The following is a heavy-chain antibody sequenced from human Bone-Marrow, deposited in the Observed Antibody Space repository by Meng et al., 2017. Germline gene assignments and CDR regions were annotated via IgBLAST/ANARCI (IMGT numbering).Heavy chain of an antibody. CDR1: GGSFSDYY. D-gene: IGHD2-15*01. J-gene: IGHJ4*02. CDR2: INHSGST. CDR3: ARDRGGIDY. V-gene: IGHV4-34*01. Sequence: QVQLQQWGAGLLKPSETLSLTGVVSGGSFSDYYWSWIRQPPGKGLEWIGEINHSGSTNYNPSLESRATISVDTSQNNLSLKLSSVTAADSAVYYCARDRGGIDYWGQGTLVTVSS.